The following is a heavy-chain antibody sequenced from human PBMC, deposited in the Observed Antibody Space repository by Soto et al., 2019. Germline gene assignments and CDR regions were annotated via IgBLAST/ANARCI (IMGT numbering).Heavy chain of an antibody. CDR3: ARPADYAAAFDI. CDR1: GYSFTTYW. V-gene: IGHV5-51*01. J-gene: IGHJ3*02. D-gene: IGHD3-16*01. Sequence: LGESLKISCKASGYSFTTYWIGWVRQMPGKGLEWMGIIYPGDSDTRYSPSFQGQVTISADKSISTAYLQWSSLKASDTAIYYCARPADYAAAFDIWGQGTMVTVSS. CDR2: IYPGDSDT.